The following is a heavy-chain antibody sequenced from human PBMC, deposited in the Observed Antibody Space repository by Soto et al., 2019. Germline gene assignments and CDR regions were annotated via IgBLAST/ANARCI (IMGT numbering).Heavy chain of an antibody. Sequence: SETLSLTCTISGDSFSNHYCTWSRQSPGKGLEWIGYIFHSGITDYNPSVKSRVTISIDKSRNLFSLNLTSVTAADTAVYYCARDRYFYDSRGYYRTLDSWGQGTLVTVSS. D-gene: IGHD3-22*01. V-gene: IGHV4-59*11. CDR2: IFHSGIT. CDR3: ARDRYFYDSRGYYRTLDS. CDR1: GDSFSNHY. J-gene: IGHJ5*01.